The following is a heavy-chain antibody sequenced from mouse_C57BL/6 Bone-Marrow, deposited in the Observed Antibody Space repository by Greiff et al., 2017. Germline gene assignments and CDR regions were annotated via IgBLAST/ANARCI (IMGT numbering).Heavy chain of an antibody. CDR3: ARERNGYYLPDAMDY. V-gene: IGHV2-2*01. D-gene: IGHD2-3*01. Sequence: VQLQQSGPGLVQPSQSLSITCTVSGFSLTSYGVHWVRQSPGKGLEWLGVIWSGGSTDSNAAFISRLSISKDNSKSQVFFKMNSLQADDTAIYYCARERNGYYLPDAMDYWGQGTSVTVSS. CDR1: GFSLTSYG. CDR2: IWSGGST. J-gene: IGHJ4*01.